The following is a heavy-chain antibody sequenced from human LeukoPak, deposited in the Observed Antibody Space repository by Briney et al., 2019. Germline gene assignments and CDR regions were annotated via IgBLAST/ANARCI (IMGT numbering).Heavy chain of an antibody. D-gene: IGHD2-2*02. V-gene: IGHV1-18*01. CDR2: ISAYNGNT. CDR1: GHTFTSYG. CDR3: ARVRGYWTSTSCHNF. J-gene: IGHJ4*02. Sequence: GASVKVSCRASGHTFTSYGISWVRQAPGQGLEWMGWISAYNGNTNYAQKLQGRVTMTTDTSTSTAYMELRSLRSDDTAVYYCARVRGYWTSTSCHNFWGQGTLVTVSS.